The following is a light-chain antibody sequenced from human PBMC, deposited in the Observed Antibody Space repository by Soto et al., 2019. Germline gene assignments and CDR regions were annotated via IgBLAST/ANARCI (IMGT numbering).Light chain of an antibody. CDR1: QIVSSN. V-gene: IGKV3-15*01. CDR2: GAS. CDR3: QQYNNWPWT. Sequence: EIVMLQSPATLSVSPGEGSTLSCRASQIVSSNLAWYQQKPGQAPRLLIYGASTRATGIPARFSGSGSETEFTLNISSLQSEDFAVYYCQQYNNWPWTFAQGTKVNI. J-gene: IGKJ1*01.